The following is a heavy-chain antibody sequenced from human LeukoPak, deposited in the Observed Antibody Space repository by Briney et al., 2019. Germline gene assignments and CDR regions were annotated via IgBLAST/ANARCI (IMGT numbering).Heavy chain of an antibody. Sequence: GGSLRLSCAASGFTFSSYGMHWVRQAPGKGLEWVAVIWYDGSNKYYADSVKGRFTISRDNSKNTLYLQMNSLRAEDTAVYYCAKEYHTSSSCYSQRPTPFDYWGQGTLVTVSS. D-gene: IGHD6-13*01. CDR3: AKEYHTSSSCYSQRPTPFDY. CDR2: IWYDGSNK. J-gene: IGHJ4*02. CDR1: GFTFSSYG. V-gene: IGHV3-33*06.